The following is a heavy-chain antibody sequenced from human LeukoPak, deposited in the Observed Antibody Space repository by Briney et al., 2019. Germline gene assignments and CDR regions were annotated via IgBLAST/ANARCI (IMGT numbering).Heavy chain of an antibody. CDR1: GFTVSSNY. CDR2: IYSGGST. D-gene: IGHD3-10*01. Sequence: GGSLRLSCAASGFTVSSNYMGWVRQAPGKGLEWVSVIYSGGSTYYADSVKGRFTISRHNSKNTLYLQMNSLRAEDTAVYYCAREANSGSYRDYYYYYGMDVWGQGTTVTVSS. V-gene: IGHV3-53*04. J-gene: IGHJ6*02. CDR3: AREANSGSYRDYYYYYGMDV.